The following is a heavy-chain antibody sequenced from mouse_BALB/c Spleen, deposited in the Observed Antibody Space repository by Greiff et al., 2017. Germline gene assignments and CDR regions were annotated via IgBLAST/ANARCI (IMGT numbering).Heavy chain of an antibody. J-gene: IGHJ3*01. CDR2: IDPANGNT. Sequence: EVNLVESGAELVKPGASVKLSCTASGFNIKDTYMHWVKQRPEQGLEWIGRIDPANGNTKYDPKFQGKATITADTSSNTAYLQLSSLTSEDTAVYYCARGDYEYDGGAWFAYWGQGTLVTVSA. V-gene: IGHV14-3*02. D-gene: IGHD2-4*01. CDR1: GFNIKDTY. CDR3: ARGDYEYDGGAWFAY.